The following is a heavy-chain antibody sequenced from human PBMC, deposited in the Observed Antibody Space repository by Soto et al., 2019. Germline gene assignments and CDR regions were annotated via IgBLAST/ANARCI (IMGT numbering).Heavy chain of an antibody. Sequence: GESLKISCETSGYNFISFWIAWVRQMPGKGLEWMGLIYPGDSDTTYSPAFQGQVTISVDRSTKTAYLQWSSLKASDTAMYYCERQAYYGSGTYYSDSWGQGTLVTVYS. V-gene: IGHV5-51*01. D-gene: IGHD3-10*01. CDR2: IYPGDSDT. CDR1: GYNFISFW. J-gene: IGHJ4*02. CDR3: ERQAYYGSGTYYSDS.